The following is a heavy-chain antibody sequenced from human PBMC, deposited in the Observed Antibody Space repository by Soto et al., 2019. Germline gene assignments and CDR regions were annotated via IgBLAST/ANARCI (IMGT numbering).Heavy chain of an antibody. J-gene: IGHJ4*02. CDR1: GLTHSSFA. V-gene: IGHV3-23*01. Sequence: PGGSLRLSCTASGLTHSSFAMMWVRQAPGKGLECVSGIYGNGGGIEYADSVKGRFTISRDNSKNTVYLQMTDLRADDTAVYYCAKDAVYNDGLWLMDHWGQGTQVTVS. D-gene: IGHD2-21*01. CDR3: AKDAVYNDGLWLMDH. CDR2: IYGNGGGI.